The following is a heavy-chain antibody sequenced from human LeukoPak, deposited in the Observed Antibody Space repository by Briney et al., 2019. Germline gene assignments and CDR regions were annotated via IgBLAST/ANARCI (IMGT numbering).Heavy chain of an antibody. Sequence: ASVKVSGKASGATFSRYAISWVRQAPGHGLKWMGGIIPIFGTANYAQKFQGRVTITADESTSTAYMELSSLRSEDTAVYYGARFDGYNSNYWGQGTLVTVSS. CDR1: GATFSRYA. J-gene: IGHJ4*02. CDR3: ARFDGYNSNY. CDR2: IIPIFGTA. V-gene: IGHV1-69*13. D-gene: IGHD5-24*01.